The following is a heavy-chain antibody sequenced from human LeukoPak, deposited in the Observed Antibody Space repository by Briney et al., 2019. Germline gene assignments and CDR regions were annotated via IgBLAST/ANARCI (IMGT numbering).Heavy chain of an antibody. J-gene: IGHJ4*02. Sequence: GGSLRLSCAASGLTFSSYWMSWVRQAPGKGLEWVANIKQDGSQKYYVDSVKGRFTISRDNSKNTLYLQMNSLRAEDTAVYYCAKGQLRYCSGGSCYAPDDYWGQGTLVTVSS. CDR2: IKQDGSQK. V-gene: IGHV3-7*01. CDR3: AKGQLRYCSGGSCYAPDDY. CDR1: GLTFSSYW. D-gene: IGHD2-15*01.